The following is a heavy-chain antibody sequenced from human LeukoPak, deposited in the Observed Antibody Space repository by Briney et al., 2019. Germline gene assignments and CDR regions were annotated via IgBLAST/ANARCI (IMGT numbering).Heavy chain of an antibody. CDR2: IYYSGST. V-gene: IGHV4-39*01. D-gene: IGHD2-21*01. CDR1: GGSISSSSYY. J-gene: IGHJ4*02. CDR3: ARGGGRSIYYFDY. Sequence: PSETLSLTCTVSGGSISSSSYYWGWIRQPPGKGLEWIGSIYYSGSTYYNPSLKSRVTISVDTSKNQFSLKLSSVTAADTAVYYCARGGGRSIYYFDYWGQGTLVTVSS.